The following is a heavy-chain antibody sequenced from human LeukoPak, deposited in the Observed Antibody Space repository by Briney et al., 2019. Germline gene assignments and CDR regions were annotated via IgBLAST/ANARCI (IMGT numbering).Heavy chain of an antibody. J-gene: IGHJ5*01. CDR3: VKDPRDTYGTNWFVS. CDR2: ISGTGGAT. CDR1: GFTLSISA. Sequence: AGGSLRLSSVPPGFTLSISATRGVRQAPGKGLQWASQISGTGGATWYAGFARDRFTISRDTSKKTLYLQMSGLRVEDTAMYYCVKDPRDTYGTNWFVSWGQGTLFIVSS. V-gene: IGHV3-23*01. D-gene: IGHD2-21*01.